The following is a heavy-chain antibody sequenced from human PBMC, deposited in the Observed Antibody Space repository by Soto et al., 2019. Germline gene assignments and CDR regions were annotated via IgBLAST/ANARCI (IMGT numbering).Heavy chain of an antibody. Sequence: QVQLVQSGAEVKKPGASVKVSCKASGYTFTSYYMHWVRQAPGQGLEWMGIINPSGGSTSYAQKFQGRVTMTRDTSTSTVYMELSGLRSEDTAVYYCARDRRARYYDFWSGYYHWFDPWGQGTLVTVSS. D-gene: IGHD3-3*01. CDR3: ARDRRARYYDFWSGYYHWFDP. CDR2: INPSGGST. J-gene: IGHJ5*02. CDR1: GYTFTSYY. V-gene: IGHV1-46*01.